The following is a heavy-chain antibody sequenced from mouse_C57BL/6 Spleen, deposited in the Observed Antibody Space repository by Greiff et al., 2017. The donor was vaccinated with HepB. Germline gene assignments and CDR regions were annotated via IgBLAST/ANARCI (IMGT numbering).Heavy chain of an antibody. D-gene: IGHD1-1*01. Sequence: EVQGVESGGGLVQPGGSLSLSCAASGFTFTDYYMSWVRQPPGKALEWLGFIRNKANGYTTEYSASVKGRFTISRDNSQSILYLQMNALRAEDSATYYCARNYGSSYGFAYWGQGTLVTVSA. CDR2: IRNKANGYTT. CDR1: GFTFTDYY. J-gene: IGHJ3*01. CDR3: ARNYGSSYGFAY. V-gene: IGHV7-3*01.